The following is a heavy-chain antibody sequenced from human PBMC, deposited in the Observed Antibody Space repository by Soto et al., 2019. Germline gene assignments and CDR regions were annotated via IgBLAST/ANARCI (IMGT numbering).Heavy chain of an antibody. CDR3: ARRAV. Sequence: EVQLVESGGGLVQPGGSLRLSCAASGFTFRTYSMNWVRQATGKGLEWISYITTSSSTIYYADSVKGRFTISRDNAKNSLYLQMNSLRVEDTALYYCARRAVWGQGTTVTVS. CDR1: GFTFRTYS. CDR2: ITTSSSTI. V-gene: IGHV3-48*01. J-gene: IGHJ6*02.